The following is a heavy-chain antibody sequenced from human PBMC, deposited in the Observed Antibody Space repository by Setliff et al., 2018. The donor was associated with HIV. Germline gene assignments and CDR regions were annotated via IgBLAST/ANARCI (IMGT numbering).Heavy chain of an antibody. CDR1: GSGVSGFA. CDR3: ATLRVDYFDY. Sequence: GGSLRLSCAASGSGVSGFAMHWIRQVSGKGLEWVGRVRSRVNRYATDYAVSVKGRFTISRDNSRNTLFLQMDSLRAEDTAIYYCATLRVDYFDYWGQGTLVTVSS. D-gene: IGHD3-3*01. CDR2: VRSRVNRYAT. V-gene: IGHV3-73*01. J-gene: IGHJ4*02.